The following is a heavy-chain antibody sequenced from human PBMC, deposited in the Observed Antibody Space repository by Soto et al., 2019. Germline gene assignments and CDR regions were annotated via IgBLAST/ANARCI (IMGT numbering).Heavy chain of an antibody. D-gene: IGHD1-1*01. J-gene: IGHJ5*02. CDR1: GYTFTSYG. V-gene: IGHV1-18*01. CDR3: ARDEAYKWNDGGWFDP. Sequence: QVQLVQSGAEVKKPGASVKVSCKASGYTFTSYGISWGRQASGQGLEWMGWISAYNGNTKDAQKLQGRVTMTTDTSTSTAYMELRSLRSDDTAVYYCARDEAYKWNDGGWFDPWGQGTLVTVSS. CDR2: ISAYNGNT.